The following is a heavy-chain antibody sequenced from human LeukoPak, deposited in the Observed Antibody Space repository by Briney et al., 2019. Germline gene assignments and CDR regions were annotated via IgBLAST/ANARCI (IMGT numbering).Heavy chain of an antibody. J-gene: IGHJ4*02. CDR3: ARTYYYDSSGYYYDY. CDR1: GYTFTSYG. V-gene: IGHV1-18*01. Sequence: ASVEVSCKASGYTFTSYGITWARQAPGQGLEWMGWISAYNGYTNYAQMLQGRVTMTTDTSTTTAYMELRSLRSDDTAVYYCARTYYYDSSGYYYDYWGQGTLVTVSS. CDR2: ISAYNGYT. D-gene: IGHD3-22*01.